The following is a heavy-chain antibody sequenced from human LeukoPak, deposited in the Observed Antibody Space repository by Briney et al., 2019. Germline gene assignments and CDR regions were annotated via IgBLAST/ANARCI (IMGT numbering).Heavy chain of an antibody. V-gene: IGHV4-39*01. J-gene: IGHJ4*02. CDR2: IYYSGST. D-gene: IGHD3-22*01. Sequence: PSETLSLTCTVSGGSISSSSYYWGWIRQPPGKGLEWIGSIYYSGSTYYNPSHKSRVTISVDTSKNQFSLKLSSVTAADTAVYYCARAWYYYDSSGSTSFCFDYWGQGTLVTVSS. CDR3: ARAWYYYDSSGSTSFCFDY. CDR1: GGSISSSSYY.